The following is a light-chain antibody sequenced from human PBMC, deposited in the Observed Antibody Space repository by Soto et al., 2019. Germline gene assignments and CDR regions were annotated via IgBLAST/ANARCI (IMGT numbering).Light chain of an antibody. J-gene: IGKJ1*01. CDR2: DAS. CDR1: LSVSSN. Sequence: EIVMTQSPATLSVSPGERATLSCRASLSVSSNLPWCQQKPGQAPRLLIYDASTRTTGIPARFSGSGSGTEFTLTISSLQSEDFAVYDCQQYNNWWTFGQGTKVEIK. V-gene: IGKV3-15*01. CDR3: QQYNNWWT.